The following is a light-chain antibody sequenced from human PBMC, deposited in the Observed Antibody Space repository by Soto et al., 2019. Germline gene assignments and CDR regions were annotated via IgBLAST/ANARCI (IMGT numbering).Light chain of an antibody. Sequence: DVVLTQSPPSLPVTVGQPASISCRSSQSLVTSDGYTGLSWIQQRPGQAPRRLIHSVSERDSGVPDRFSGSGSGTDFTMKISRVEAEDVGVYYCVQGTHWPPYTFGQGTKLEIK. CDR2: SVS. CDR3: VQGTHWPPYT. V-gene: IGKV2-30*01. CDR1: QSLVTSDGYTG. J-gene: IGKJ2*01.